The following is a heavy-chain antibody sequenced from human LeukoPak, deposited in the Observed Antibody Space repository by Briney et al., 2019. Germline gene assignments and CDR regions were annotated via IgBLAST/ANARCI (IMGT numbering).Heavy chain of an antibody. CDR1: GYSISSGYY. J-gene: IGHJ1*01. CDR3: ARGAGYFQE. CDR2: IYHSGST. V-gene: IGHV4-38-2*02. Sequence: SETLSLTCTVSGYSISSGYYWGWIRQPPGKGLEWIGSIYHSGSTYYNPSLKSRVTISIDTSKNQFSVRLSSVTAADTAVYYCARGAGYFQEWGQGTLVTVSS.